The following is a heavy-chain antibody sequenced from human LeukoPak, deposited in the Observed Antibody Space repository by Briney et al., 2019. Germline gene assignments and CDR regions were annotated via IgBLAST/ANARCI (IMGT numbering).Heavy chain of an antibody. V-gene: IGHV4-38-2*02. Sequence: PSETLSLTCTVSGYSISSGYYWGWIRQPPGKGRGWIGSIYHSGSTYYNPSLKSRVTISVDTSKNQFSLKLSSVTAADTAVYYCARDRLAGQQLDFDYWGQGTLVTVSS. CDR2: IYHSGST. D-gene: IGHD6-13*01. CDR1: GYSISSGYY. J-gene: IGHJ4*02. CDR3: ARDRLAGQQLDFDY.